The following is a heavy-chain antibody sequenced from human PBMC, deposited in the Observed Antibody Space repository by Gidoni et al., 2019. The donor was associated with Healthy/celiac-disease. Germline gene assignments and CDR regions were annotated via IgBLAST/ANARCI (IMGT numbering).Heavy chain of an antibody. J-gene: IGHJ4*02. V-gene: IGHV4-59*01. Sequence: QVQLQESGPGLVKPSETLSLTCTVSGGSISSYYWSWIRQPPGKGLEWIGYIYYSGSTNYNPSLKSRVTISVDTSKKQFSRKLSSVTAADTAVYYCARGDGHCSSTSCDGFDYWGQGTLVTVSS. CDR3: ARGDGHCSSTSCDGFDY. D-gene: IGHD2-2*01. CDR2: IYYSGST. CDR1: GGSISSYY.